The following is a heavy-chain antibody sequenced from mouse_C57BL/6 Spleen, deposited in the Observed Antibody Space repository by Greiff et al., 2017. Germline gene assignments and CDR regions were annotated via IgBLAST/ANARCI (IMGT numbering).Heavy chain of an antibody. CDR1: GYSFTDYN. V-gene: IGHV1-39*01. CDR3: ARGLDDGSFFDY. D-gene: IGHD1-1*01. J-gene: IGHJ2*01. Sequence: VQLKESGPELVKPGASVKISCKASGYSFTDYNMNWVKQSNGKSLEWIGVINPNYGTTSYNQKFKGKVTLTVDQSSRTAYMQLNSLTSEDSAVYYCARGLDDGSFFDYWGQGTTLTVSS. CDR2: INPNYGTT.